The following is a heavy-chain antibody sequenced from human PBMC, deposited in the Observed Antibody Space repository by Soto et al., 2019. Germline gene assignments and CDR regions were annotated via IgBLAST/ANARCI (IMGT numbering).Heavy chain of an antibody. CDR1: GGSISSGGYS. CDR3: ARVRYGDYFDY. V-gene: IGHV4-30-2*01. D-gene: IGHD4-17*01. J-gene: IGHJ4*02. Sequence: SETLSLTCAVSGGSISSGGYSWSWIRQPPGKGLEWIGYIYHSGSTYYNPSLKSRVTISVDRSKNQFSLKLSSVTAADTAVYYCARVRYGDYFDYWGQGTLVTVS. CDR2: IYHSGST.